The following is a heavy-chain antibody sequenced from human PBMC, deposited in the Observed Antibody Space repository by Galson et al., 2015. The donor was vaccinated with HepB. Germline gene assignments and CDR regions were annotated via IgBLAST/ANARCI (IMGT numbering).Heavy chain of an antibody. D-gene: IGHD6-19*01. CDR1: GLTFSSYG. CDR3: ARPMSSSGWAGAFDI. CDR2: IWFDGRNK. J-gene: IGHJ3*02. V-gene: IGHV3-33*01. Sequence: SLRLSCAASGLTFSSYGIHWVRQAPGKGLEWVAVIWFDGRNKNYADSVKGRFTISRDNSKNTLYLQMNSLRVEDTAVYYCARPMSSSGWAGAFDIWGQGTMVTVSS.